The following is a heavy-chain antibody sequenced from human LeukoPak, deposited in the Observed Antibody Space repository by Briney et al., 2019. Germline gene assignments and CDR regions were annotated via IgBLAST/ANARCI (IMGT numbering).Heavy chain of an antibody. D-gene: IGHD5-12*01. CDR3: ARVWGGYSGSDY. V-gene: IGHV4-59*01. Sequence: PSETLSRTCTGSGGSINTYYWNWLRHPPGKSLEWVGFISHSGTTNYNPSLKSRVTMAVDTSKNQFTLNLSSVTAADTAVYYCARVWGGYSGSDYWGQGTLVTVSS. CDR2: ISHSGTT. CDR1: GGSINTYY. J-gene: IGHJ4*02.